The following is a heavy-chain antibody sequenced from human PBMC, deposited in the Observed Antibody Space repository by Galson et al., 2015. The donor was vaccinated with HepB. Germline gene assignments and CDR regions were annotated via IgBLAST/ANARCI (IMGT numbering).Heavy chain of an antibody. Sequence: SLRLSCAASGFTFSNAVMSWVRQAPGKGLGWVSAIGISGGNTYYADSVKGRFTISRDDSKSTPYLQMNSLRGADTAVYYCAKGLDYDFWNFDSWGQGSQVAVSS. CDR3: AKGLDYDFWNFDS. V-gene: IGHV3-23*01. CDR2: IGISGGNT. CDR1: GFTFSNAV. D-gene: IGHD3-3*01. J-gene: IGHJ4*02.